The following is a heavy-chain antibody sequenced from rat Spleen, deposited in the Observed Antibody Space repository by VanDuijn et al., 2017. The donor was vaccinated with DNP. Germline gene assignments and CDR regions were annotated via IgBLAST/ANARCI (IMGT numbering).Heavy chain of an antibody. J-gene: IGHJ3*01. CDR1: GFAFSHFA. D-gene: IGHD5-1*01. Sequence: EVQVVESGGGLVQPGRSLKLSCAASGFAFSHFAMAWVRQAPTKGLEWVASISNTGDGTYYRDSVKGRFTISRDNAKSRLYLQMDSLESEETATYYCTTGSSDGFAYWGLGTLVTVSS. CDR3: TTGSSDGFAY. V-gene: IGHV5-20*01. CDR2: ISNTGDGT.